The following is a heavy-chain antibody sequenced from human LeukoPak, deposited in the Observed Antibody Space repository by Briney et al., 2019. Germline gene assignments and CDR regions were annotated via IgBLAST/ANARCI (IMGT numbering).Heavy chain of an antibody. D-gene: IGHD3-22*01. V-gene: IGHV1-2*02. Sequence: GASVKVSCKASGYTFTGYYMHWVRQAPGQGLEWMGWINPNSGGTNYAQKFQGRVTMTRDTSISTAYMELSRLRSDDTAVYYCARSLSPNYYDSSGYFYWGQGTLVTVSS. J-gene: IGHJ4*02. CDR1: GYTFTGYY. CDR2: INPNSGGT. CDR3: ARSLSPNYYDSSGYFY.